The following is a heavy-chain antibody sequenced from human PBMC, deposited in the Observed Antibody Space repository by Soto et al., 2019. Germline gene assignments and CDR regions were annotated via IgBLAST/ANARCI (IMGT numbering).Heavy chain of an antibody. CDR3: AMEPYAPHYYGSGSYQGFDY. J-gene: IGHJ4*02. CDR2: ISYDGSNK. CDR1: GFTFSSYG. Sequence: QVQLVESGGGVVQPGRSLRLSCAASGFTFSSYGMHWVRQAPGKGLEWVAGISYDGSNKYYADSVKGRFTISRDNSKNTLYLQMNSLRAEDTAVYYCAMEPYAPHYYGSGSYQGFDYWGQGTLVTVSS. V-gene: IGHV3-30*03. D-gene: IGHD3-10*01.